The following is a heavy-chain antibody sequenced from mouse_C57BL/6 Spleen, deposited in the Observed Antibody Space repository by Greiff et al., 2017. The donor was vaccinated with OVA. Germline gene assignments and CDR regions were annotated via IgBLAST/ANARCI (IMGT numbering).Heavy chain of an antibody. CDR3: ARWDYEVDY. CDR2: IDPSDSYT. Sequence: VKLQQPGAELVMPGASVKLSCKASGYTFTSYWMHWVKQRPGQGLEWIGEIDPSDSYTNYNQKFKGKSTLTVDKSSSTAYMQLSSLTSEDSAVYYCARWDYEVDYWGQGTTLTVSS. CDR1: GYTFTSYW. D-gene: IGHD2-4*01. J-gene: IGHJ2*01. V-gene: IGHV1-69*01.